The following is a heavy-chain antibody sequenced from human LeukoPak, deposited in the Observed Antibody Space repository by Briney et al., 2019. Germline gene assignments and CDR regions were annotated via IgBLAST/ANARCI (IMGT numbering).Heavy chain of an antibody. Sequence: SETLSLTCTGSGFSISSFYWSWIRQPPGLGLEWFGYLYYSGSTNYNPSLKSRVTISVDTSKNQFSLKLSSVTAADTAVYFCAREGEDYGVKFMSDWGQGTLVTVSS. D-gene: IGHD4-17*01. J-gene: IGHJ4*02. V-gene: IGHV4-59*12. CDR1: GFSISSFY. CDR2: LYYSGST. CDR3: AREGEDYGVKFMSD.